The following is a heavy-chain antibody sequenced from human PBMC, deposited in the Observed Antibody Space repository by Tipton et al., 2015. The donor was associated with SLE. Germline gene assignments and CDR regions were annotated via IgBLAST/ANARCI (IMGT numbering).Heavy chain of an antibody. J-gene: IGHJ4*02. CDR3: ATVGDTGLQRSDS. Sequence: QLVQFGSELKKPGASVTVSCKASGYTLSRYAMNWVRQAPGQGLEWMGWINTSTGKATYAQGFSGRFVFSLDTPANTAYLQISSLEADDSAIYYCATVGDTGLQRSDSWGQETLVTVSS. CDR2: INTSTGKA. D-gene: IGHD1-26*01. V-gene: IGHV7-4-1*02. CDR1: GYTLSRYA.